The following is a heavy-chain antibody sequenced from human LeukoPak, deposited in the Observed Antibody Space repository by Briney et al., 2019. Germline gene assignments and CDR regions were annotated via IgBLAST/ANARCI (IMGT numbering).Heavy chain of an antibody. D-gene: IGHD3-10*01. Sequence: PGGSLRLSCAASGFTFSTYWMSWFRQAPGKGLEWVANIKQDGSAKYYVDSMKGRFTISRDNAKTSLYLQMNSLRDEDTAVYYCARDYPGQGIDYWGQGILVTVSS. V-gene: IGHV3-7*01. CDR1: GFTFSTYW. CDR3: ARDYPGQGIDY. CDR2: IKQDGSAK. J-gene: IGHJ4*02.